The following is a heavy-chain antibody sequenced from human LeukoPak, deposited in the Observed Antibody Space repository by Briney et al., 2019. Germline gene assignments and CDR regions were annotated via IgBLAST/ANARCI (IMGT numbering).Heavy chain of an antibody. D-gene: IGHD2-21*02. CDR2: TIDTRGT. Sequence: RPSETLSLTCAVYGGSLSDYYLSWVRQPPGKGLEWIGETIDTRGTFYNPSLESRVSISVDMSKNQFSLRLTSLTAADTAIYYCARGTAGPRLASWGQGTLVTVSS. CDR1: GGSLSDYY. V-gene: IGHV4-34*01. CDR3: ARGTAGPRLAS. J-gene: IGHJ4*02.